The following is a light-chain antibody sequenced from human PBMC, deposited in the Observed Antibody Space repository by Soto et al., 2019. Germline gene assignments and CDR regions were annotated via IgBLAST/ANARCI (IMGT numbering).Light chain of an antibody. J-gene: IGKJ1*01. V-gene: IGKV1-27*01. Sequence: DIQMTQSPSSLSASVGARVPITCRASQGISHDLAWYQQKPGKVPKLLIYAASTLQSGVPSRFSGSGSGTEFTLTISSLQPDDFATYFCQQYSTYSWTFGQGTKVDIK. CDR2: AAS. CDR1: QGISHD. CDR3: QQYSTYSWT.